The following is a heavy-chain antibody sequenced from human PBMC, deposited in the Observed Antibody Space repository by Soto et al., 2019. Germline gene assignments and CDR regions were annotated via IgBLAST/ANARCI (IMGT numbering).Heavy chain of an antibody. D-gene: IGHD1-7*01. CDR2: MNPDNGNT. Sequence: QVQLVQSGAEVKKPGASVKVSCKASGYTFTSYDINWVRQATGQGLEWMGWMNPDNGNTGYSQKFQGRVTMTRDTSIRTAYMDLSSLRSEDTAVYYCARDLHWNYGAQYYHGMDVWGQGTTVTVSS. CDR3: ARDLHWNYGAQYYHGMDV. J-gene: IGHJ6*02. V-gene: IGHV1-8*01. CDR1: GYTFTSYD.